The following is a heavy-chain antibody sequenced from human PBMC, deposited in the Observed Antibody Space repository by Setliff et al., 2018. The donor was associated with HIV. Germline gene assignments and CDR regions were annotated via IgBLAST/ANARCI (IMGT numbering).Heavy chain of an antibody. Sequence: SETLSLTCAVYGRSFSGYYWNWIRQSPGKGLEWIGEINHSGGTNYNPSLKSRVTMSIDTSKNQFSLNVSSVTAADTAVYYCARGGIAVAPTEYFQHWGQGTLVTVSS. D-gene: IGHD6-19*01. CDR2: INHSGGT. CDR1: GRSFSGYY. CDR3: ARGGIAVAPTEYFQH. J-gene: IGHJ1*01. V-gene: IGHV4-34*01.